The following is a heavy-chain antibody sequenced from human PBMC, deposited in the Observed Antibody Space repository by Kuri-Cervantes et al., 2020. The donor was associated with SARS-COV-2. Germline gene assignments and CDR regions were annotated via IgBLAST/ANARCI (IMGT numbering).Heavy chain of an antibody. V-gene: IGHV3-30*03. J-gene: IGHJ5*02. CDR2: ISYDGSNK. CDR1: GFTFSSYG. D-gene: IGHD6-6*01. CDR3: AREGDSSSSWGWFDP. Sequence: GGSLRLSCAASGFTFSSYGMHWVRQAPGKGLEWVAVISYDGSNKYYADSVKGRFTNSRDNSKNTLYLQMNSLRAEDTAVYYCAREGDSSSSWGWFDPWGQGTLVTVSS.